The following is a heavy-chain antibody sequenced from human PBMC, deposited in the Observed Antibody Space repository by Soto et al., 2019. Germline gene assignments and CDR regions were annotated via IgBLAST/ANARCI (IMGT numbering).Heavy chain of an antibody. CDR2: VISTGGNT. V-gene: IGHV3-23*01. CDR3: VKNGVGTTTSGMDYYYYAMDI. D-gene: IGHD1-26*01. Sequence: GGSLRLSCAASGFTFINYAMTWVRRAPGKGLEWVSSVISTGGNTYYADSVKGRFTISRDTSKNTLYLQMNSLRAEDTAVYHCVKNGVGTTTSGMDYYYYAMDIWGQGTTVTVSS. CDR1: GFTFINYA. J-gene: IGHJ6*02.